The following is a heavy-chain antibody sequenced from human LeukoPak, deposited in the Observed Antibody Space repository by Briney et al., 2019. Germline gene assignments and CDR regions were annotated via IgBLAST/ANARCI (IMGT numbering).Heavy chain of an antibody. J-gene: IGHJ4*02. CDR1: GGTFSSYA. D-gene: IGHD5-24*01. CDR3: ARDREKMATSPLGY. Sequence: SVKVSCKASGGTFSSYAISWLRQAPGQGLEWMGGITPIFGTANYAQKFQGRVTITADKSTSTAYMELSSLRSEDTAVYYCARDREKMATSPLGYWGQGTLVTVSS. V-gene: IGHV1-69*06. CDR2: ITPIFGTA.